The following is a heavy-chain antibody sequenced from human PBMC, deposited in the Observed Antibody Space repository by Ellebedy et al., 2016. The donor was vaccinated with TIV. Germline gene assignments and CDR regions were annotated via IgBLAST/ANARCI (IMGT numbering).Heavy chain of an antibody. Sequence: GESLKISCAASGFTFSNYNMNWVRQAPGKGLEWVSYISSSSSTIYYADSVKGRFTISRDNAKNSLYLQMKSLRADDTAAYYCAKVPLRTLPDDFDIWGQGTMVTVSS. CDR1: GFTFSNYN. J-gene: IGHJ3*02. CDR2: ISSSSSTI. V-gene: IGHV3-48*01. D-gene: IGHD1-26*01. CDR3: AKVPLRTLPDDFDI.